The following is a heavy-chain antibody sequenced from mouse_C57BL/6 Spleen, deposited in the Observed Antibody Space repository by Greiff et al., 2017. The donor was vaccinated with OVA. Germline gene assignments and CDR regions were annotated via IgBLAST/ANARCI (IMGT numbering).Heavy chain of an antibody. CDR2: IYPGDGDT. V-gene: IGHV1-82*01. Sequence: QVQLQQSGPELVKPGASVKISCKASGYAFSSSWMNWVKQRPGKGLEWIGRIYPGDGDTNYNGKFKGKATLTADKSSSTAYMQLSSLTSEDSAVYFCAREYYYGSTWYFDVWGTGTTVTVSS. CDR3: AREYYYGSTWYFDV. CDR1: GYAFSSSW. D-gene: IGHD1-1*01. J-gene: IGHJ1*03.